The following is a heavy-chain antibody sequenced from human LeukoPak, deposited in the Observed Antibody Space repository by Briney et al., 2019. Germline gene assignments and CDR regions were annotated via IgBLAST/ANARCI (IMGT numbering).Heavy chain of an antibody. CDR1: GFTFSSYG. D-gene: IGHD3-10*01. Sequence: GGSLRLSCAASGFTFSSYGMHWVRQAPGKGLEWVAFIRYDGSNKYYADSVKGRFTISRDNSKNTLYLQMNSLRAEDTAVYYCARGLRFGLGGDYWGQGTLVTVSS. CDR3: ARGLRFGLGGDY. CDR2: IRYDGSNK. V-gene: IGHV3-30*02. J-gene: IGHJ4*02.